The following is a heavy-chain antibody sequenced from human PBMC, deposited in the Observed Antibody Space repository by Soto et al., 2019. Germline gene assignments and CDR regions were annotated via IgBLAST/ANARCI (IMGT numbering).Heavy chain of an antibody. CDR2: IFPSDSDT. D-gene: IGHD3-22*01. Sequence: GESLKISCRTSGYRFTSYWIAWVRQMPGKGLEWMGIIFPSDSDTRYSPSFQGQVTISADRSTSAVFLQWASLKASDTAVYFCARKDKSGYFNWFDPWGQGTLVTVSS. CDR1: GYRFTSYW. V-gene: IGHV5-51*01. J-gene: IGHJ5*02. CDR3: ARKDKSGYFNWFDP.